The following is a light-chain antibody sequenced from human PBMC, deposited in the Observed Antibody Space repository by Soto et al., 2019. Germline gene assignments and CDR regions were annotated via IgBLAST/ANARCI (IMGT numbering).Light chain of an antibody. CDR1: QSVSNN. J-gene: IGKJ1*01. CDR3: QQRSNWPPIT. CDR2: DAS. V-gene: IGKV3-11*01. Sequence: EIVLTQSPATLSLSPGERATLSCRAGQSVSNNLAWYQQKPGQAPRLLIFDASNRATGIPARFSGSGSGTDFTLTISSLEPEDFAVYYCQQRSNWPPITFGQGTKVDIK.